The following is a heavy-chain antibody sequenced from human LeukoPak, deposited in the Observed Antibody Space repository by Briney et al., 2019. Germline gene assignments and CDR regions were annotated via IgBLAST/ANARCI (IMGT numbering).Heavy chain of an antibody. D-gene: IGHD3-10*01. CDR3: AKVMIWGEGWFDP. CDR2: ISVSGAST. J-gene: IGHJ5*02. V-gene: IGHV3-23*01. Sequence: GGSLRLSCAASGFTFSNYAMSWVRQAPGKGLEWVSGISVSGASTYYADSVKGRFTISRDISYNTLYLQMNSLRGEDTAVYYCAKVMIWGEGWFDPWGQGTLVTVSS. CDR1: GFTFSNYA.